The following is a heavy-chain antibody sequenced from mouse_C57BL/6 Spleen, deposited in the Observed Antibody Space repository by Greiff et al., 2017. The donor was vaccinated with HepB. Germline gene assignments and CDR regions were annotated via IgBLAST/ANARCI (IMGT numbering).Heavy chain of an antibody. V-gene: IGHV5-4*01. D-gene: IGHD2-5*01. Sequence: DVQLVESGGGLVKPGGSLKLSCAASGFTFSSYAMSWVRQTPEKRLEWVATISDGGSYTYYPDNVKGRFTISRDNAKNNLYLQMSHLKSEDTAMYYCARDPFYSNYKWYYFDYWGQGTTLTVSS. CDR3: ARDPFYSNYKWYYFDY. J-gene: IGHJ2*01. CDR1: GFTFSSYA. CDR2: ISDGGSYT.